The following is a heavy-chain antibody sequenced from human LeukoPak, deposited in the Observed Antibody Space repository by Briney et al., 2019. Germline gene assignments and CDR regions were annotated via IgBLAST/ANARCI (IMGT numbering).Heavy chain of an antibody. CDR2: INHSGST. D-gene: IGHD2-15*01. V-gene: IGHV4-34*01. CDR3: ARWVVAADYYYYMDV. Sequence: SETLSLTCAVYGGSFSDYYWTWIRQPPGKGLEWIGEINHSGSTNYNPSLKSRVTISVDMSKNQFSLKLSSVTAADTAVYYCARWVVAADYYYYMDVWGKGTTVTVSS. J-gene: IGHJ6*03. CDR1: GGSFSDYY.